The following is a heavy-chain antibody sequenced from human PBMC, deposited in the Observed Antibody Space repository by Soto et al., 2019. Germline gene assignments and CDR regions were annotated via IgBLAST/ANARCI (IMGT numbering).Heavy chain of an antibody. Sequence: GGSLRLSCAASGFTFDDYAMHWVRQAPGKGLEWVSGISYDGSNKYYADSVKGRFTISRDNSKNTLYLQMNSLRAEDTAVYYCAREFWSGPRYYNGMDVRGQGTTVTVSS. CDR3: AREFWSGPRYYNGMDV. J-gene: IGHJ6*02. CDR1: GFTFDDYA. CDR2: ISYDGSNK. V-gene: IGHV3-30-3*01. D-gene: IGHD3-3*01.